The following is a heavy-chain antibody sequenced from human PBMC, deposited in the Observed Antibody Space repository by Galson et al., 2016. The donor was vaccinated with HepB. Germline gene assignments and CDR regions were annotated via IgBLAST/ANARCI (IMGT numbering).Heavy chain of an antibody. CDR1: GVSFISYY. V-gene: IGHV4-59*13. J-gene: IGHJ3*01. CDR2: VYNTDNT. D-gene: IGHD3-9*01. Sequence: LSLTCTVSGVSFISYYWNWVRQAPGKGPEWIGYVYNTDNTNYNPSLKSRATISADTSRRQFSLSLGSVTAADTAVYFCARGRTFFDLFTGYFGGGDAFDLWGQGTMVTVSA. CDR3: ARGRTFFDLFTGYFGGGDAFDL.